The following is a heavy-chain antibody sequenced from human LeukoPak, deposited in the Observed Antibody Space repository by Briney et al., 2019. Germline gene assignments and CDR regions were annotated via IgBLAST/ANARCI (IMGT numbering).Heavy chain of an antibody. D-gene: IGHD2-15*01. V-gene: IGHV3-74*01. Sequence: GGSLRLSWAASGLTFSSYGMHWVRQAPGKGLVWVSRINSDGSSTSYADSVKGRFTISRDNAKNTLYLQMNSLRAEDTAVYYCAREGGTGSGFDYWGQGTLVTVSS. J-gene: IGHJ4*02. CDR2: INSDGSST. CDR3: AREGGTGSGFDY. CDR1: GLTFSSYG.